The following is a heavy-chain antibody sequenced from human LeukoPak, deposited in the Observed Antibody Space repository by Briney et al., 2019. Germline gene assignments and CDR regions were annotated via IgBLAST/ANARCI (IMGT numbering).Heavy chain of an antibody. J-gene: IGHJ4*02. CDR3: ARDSSGWWNYFDY. CDR1: GYTFTRYY. V-gene: IGHV1-2*02. CDR2: INPNSGGT. D-gene: IGHD6-19*01. Sequence: ASVKVSCKASGYTFTRYYMHWVRQAPGQGLEWMGWINPNSGGTNYAQKFQGRVTMTRDTSISTAYMELSRLRSDDTAVYYCARDSSGWWNYFDYWGQGTLVTVSS.